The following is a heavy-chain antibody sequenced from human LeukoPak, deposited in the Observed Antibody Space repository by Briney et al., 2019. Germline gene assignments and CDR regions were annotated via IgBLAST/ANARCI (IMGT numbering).Heavy chain of an antibody. D-gene: IGHD1-26*01. CDR3: ARESLVDYNFYYMDV. Sequence: AGGSLRLSCAASGFTLDDYGMSWVRQAPGKGLEWVSSINWNGGSTGYADSVKGRFTISRDNAKNSLYLQMNSLRVEDTALYYCARESLVDYNFYYMDVWGKGTTVTVSS. CDR2: INWNGGST. J-gene: IGHJ6*03. V-gene: IGHV3-20*04. CDR1: GFTLDDYG.